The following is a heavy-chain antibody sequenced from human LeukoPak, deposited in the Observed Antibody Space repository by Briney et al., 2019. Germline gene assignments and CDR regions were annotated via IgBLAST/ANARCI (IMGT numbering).Heavy chain of an antibody. J-gene: IGHJ6*03. D-gene: IGHD3-10*01. CDR1: GGSISSYY. CDR3: ARLTKNDSGSFRFGKKKRGYMDV. CDR2: IYYSGRT. Sequence: SETLSLTCSVSGGSISSYYWSWIRQPPGKGLEWIGYIYYSGRTSYNPSLKSRVTISVDTSKNQFSLRLSSVTAADTAVYYCARLTKNDSGSFRFGKKKRGYMDVWGKGTTVTISS. V-gene: IGHV4-59*12.